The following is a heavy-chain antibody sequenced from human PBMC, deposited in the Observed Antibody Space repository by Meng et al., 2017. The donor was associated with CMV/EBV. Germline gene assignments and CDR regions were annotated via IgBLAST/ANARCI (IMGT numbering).Heavy chain of an antibody. V-gene: IGHV1-69*05. Sequence: TFSSYAISWVRQAPGQGLEWMGGIIPIFGTANYAQKFQGRVTITTDESTSTAYMELSSLRSEDTAVYYCARAMGDSSGYYYCHFDYWGQGTLVTVSS. CDR2: IIPIFGTA. J-gene: IGHJ4*02. CDR3: ARAMGDSSGYYYCHFDY. D-gene: IGHD3-22*01. CDR1: TFSSYA.